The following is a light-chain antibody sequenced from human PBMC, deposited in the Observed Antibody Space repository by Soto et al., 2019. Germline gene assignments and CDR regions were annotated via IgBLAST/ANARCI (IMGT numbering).Light chain of an antibody. V-gene: IGLV2-8*01. CDR1: SSDVGAYNY. CDR3: SSVASSNTWV. CDR2: EVT. J-gene: IGLJ3*02. Sequence: QSALTQPPSASGSPGQSVTISCTGTSSDVGAYNYVSWYQQHAGKAPKLVIYEVTKRPSGVPDRFSGSKSANTASLTVSGLPAEDEADYYCSSVASSNTWVFGGGTKLTVL.